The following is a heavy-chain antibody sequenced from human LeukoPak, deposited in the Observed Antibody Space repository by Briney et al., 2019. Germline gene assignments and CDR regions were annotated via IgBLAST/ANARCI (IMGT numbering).Heavy chain of an antibody. Sequence: SETLSLTCTVSGGSISSYYWSWIRQPPGKGLEWIGYIYYSGSTNYNPSLKSRVTISVDTSKNQFSLKLSSVTAADTAVYHCAREMVRGVHYAFDIWGQGTMVTVSS. J-gene: IGHJ3*02. CDR2: IYYSGST. V-gene: IGHV4-59*01. D-gene: IGHD3-10*01. CDR3: AREMVRGVHYAFDI. CDR1: GGSISSYY.